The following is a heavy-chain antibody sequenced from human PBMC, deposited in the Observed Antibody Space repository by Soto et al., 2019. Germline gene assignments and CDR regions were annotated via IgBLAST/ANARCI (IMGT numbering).Heavy chain of an antibody. CDR2: MNPNSGNT. J-gene: IGHJ6*03. CDR1: GYTFTSYD. V-gene: IGHV1-8*01. CDR3: ARGGGTVTRRRGNYYYYMDV. Sequence: QVQLVQSGAEVKKPGASVKVSCKASGYTFTSYDINWVRQATGQGLEWMGWMNPNSGNTGYAQKFQGRVTMTRNTSISTAYMEVSSMRSEDTAVYYCARGGGTVTRRRGNYYYYMDVWGKGTTVTVSS. D-gene: IGHD4-17*01.